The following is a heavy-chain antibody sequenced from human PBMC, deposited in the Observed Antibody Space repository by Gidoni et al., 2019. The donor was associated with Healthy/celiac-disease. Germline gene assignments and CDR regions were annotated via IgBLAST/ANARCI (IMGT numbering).Heavy chain of an antibody. CDR2: INPSGGST. CDR1: GYTFSSYS. D-gene: IGHD2-2*01. CDR3: ARGYCSSTSCYDAFDI. Sequence: QVHLVQSGAEVKKPGASVKVSCQASGYTFSSYSMHWVRQAPGQGLEWMGIINPSGGSTSYAQKFQGRVTMTRDTSTSTVYMELSSLRSEDTAVYYCARGYCSSTSCYDAFDIWGQGTMVTVSS. V-gene: IGHV1-46*03. J-gene: IGHJ3*02.